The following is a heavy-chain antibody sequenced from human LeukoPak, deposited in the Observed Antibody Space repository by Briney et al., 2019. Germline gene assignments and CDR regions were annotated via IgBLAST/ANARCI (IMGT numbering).Heavy chain of an antibody. D-gene: IGHD2-15*01. V-gene: IGHV1-2*06. J-gene: IGHJ6*03. CDR3: ARVSHTKKREGYCSGGSCGYYYMDV. CDR2: INPNGGGT. CDR1: GYTFTGYY. Sequence: GASVKVSCKASGYTFTGYYMHWVRQAPGQGLEWMGRINPNGGGTNYAQKFQGRVTMTRDTSISTAYMELSRLRSDDTAVYYCARVSHTKKREGYCSGGSCGYYYMDVWGKGTTVTVSS.